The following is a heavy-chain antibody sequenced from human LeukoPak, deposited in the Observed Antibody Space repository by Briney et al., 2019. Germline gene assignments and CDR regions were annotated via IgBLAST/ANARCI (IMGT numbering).Heavy chain of an antibody. Sequence: VASVKVSCKASGFTFTSSAVQWVRQARGQRLEWIGWIVVGSGNINYAQKFQERVTITRDMSTSTAYMELSSLRSEDTAVYYCAASSGYDSSGYSDYWGQGTLVTVSS. CDR3: AASSGYDSSGYSDY. V-gene: IGHV1-58*01. CDR1: GFTFTSSA. CDR2: IVVGSGNI. D-gene: IGHD3-22*01. J-gene: IGHJ4*02.